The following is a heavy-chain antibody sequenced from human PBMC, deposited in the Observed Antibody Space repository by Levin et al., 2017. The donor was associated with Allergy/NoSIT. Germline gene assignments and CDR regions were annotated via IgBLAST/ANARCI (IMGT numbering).Heavy chain of an antibody. CDR1: GFTFSSYN. J-gene: IGHJ4*02. V-gene: IGHV3-48*02. CDR2: ITSSSSTI. CDR3: ARDGGQAAEMDY. D-gene: IGHD6-13*01. Sequence: GGSLRLSCAASGFTFSSYNMDWVRQAPGKGLEWVSYITSSSSTIYCADSVKGRFTISRDNAKNSLTLQMNSLRDEDTAVYYCARDGGQAAEMDYWGQGTLVIVSS.